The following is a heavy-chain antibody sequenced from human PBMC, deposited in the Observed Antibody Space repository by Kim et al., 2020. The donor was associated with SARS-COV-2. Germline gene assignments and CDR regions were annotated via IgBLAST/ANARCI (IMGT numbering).Heavy chain of an antibody. Sequence: YPDSVRGRFTISRDDANRSLYLQMNTLRADDTAIYYCVRTDGIATDAFDVWGQGTMLTVSP. J-gene: IGHJ3*01. CDR3: VRTDGIATDAFDV. D-gene: IGHD2-21*01. V-gene: IGHV3-48*03.